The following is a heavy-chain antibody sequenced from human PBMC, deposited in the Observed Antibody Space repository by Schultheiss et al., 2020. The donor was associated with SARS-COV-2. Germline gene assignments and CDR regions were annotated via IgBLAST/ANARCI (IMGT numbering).Heavy chain of an antibody. CDR1: GGSISSGGYY. J-gene: IGHJ6*03. CDR3: ARGSVGNYYYYYMDV. CDR2: IYYSGST. Sequence: SQTLSLTCTVSGGSISSGGYYWSWIRQHPGKGLEWIGYIYYSGSTNYNPSLKSRVTISVDTSKNQFSLKLSSVTAADTAVYYCARGSVGNYYYYYMDVWGKGTTVTVSS. D-gene: IGHD3-3*01. V-gene: IGHV4-31*03.